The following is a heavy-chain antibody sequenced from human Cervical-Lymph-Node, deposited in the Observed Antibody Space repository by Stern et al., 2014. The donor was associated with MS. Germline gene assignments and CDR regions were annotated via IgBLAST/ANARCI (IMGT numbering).Heavy chain of an antibody. J-gene: IGHJ4*02. Sequence: VQLVESGGELVKPGGSLRLSCVASGFSFSDYDMSWIRQAPGKGLEWISYISGSGGAIYYADSVQGRFTISRDNAKNSLFLQMNSLRAEDTAVYYCGRGDAGDYWGQGTLVTVAS. V-gene: IGHV3-11*01. CDR1: GFSFSDYD. CDR2: ISGSGGAI. CDR3: GRGDAGDY. D-gene: IGHD2-21*02.